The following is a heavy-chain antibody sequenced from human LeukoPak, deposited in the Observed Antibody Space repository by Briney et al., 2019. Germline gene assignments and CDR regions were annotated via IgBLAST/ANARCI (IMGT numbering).Heavy chain of an antibody. CDR3: ARGILWVGEGNYYIDV. D-gene: IGHD3-10*01. CDR1: GGSFSGYY. CDR2: INHSGST. Sequence: SETLSLTCAVYGGSFSGYYWSWMRQPPGKGLEWIGEINHSGSTNYNPSLKSRDTISVDTSKNQFSLKLSSDIAMDTAIYYCARGILWVGEGNYYIDVWGKGTTVTVSS. V-gene: IGHV4-34*01. J-gene: IGHJ6*03.